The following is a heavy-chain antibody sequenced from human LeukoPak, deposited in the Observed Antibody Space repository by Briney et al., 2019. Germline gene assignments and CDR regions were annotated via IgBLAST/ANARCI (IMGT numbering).Heavy chain of an antibody. D-gene: IGHD1-26*01. CDR1: GYTFTSYD. J-gene: IGHJ4*02. Sequence: ASVKVSCKASGYTFTSYDINWVRQATGQGLEWMGWISAYNGNTNYAQKLQGRVTMTTDTSTSTAYMELRSLRSDDTAVYYCARGVGATDPWVFLDYWGQGTLVTVSS. V-gene: IGHV1-18*01. CDR2: ISAYNGNT. CDR3: ARGVGATDPWVFLDY.